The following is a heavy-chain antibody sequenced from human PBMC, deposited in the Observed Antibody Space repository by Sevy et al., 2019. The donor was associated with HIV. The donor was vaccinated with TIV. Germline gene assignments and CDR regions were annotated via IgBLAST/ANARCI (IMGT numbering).Heavy chain of an antibody. CDR2: IGGSGATT. J-gene: IGHJ4*02. Sequence: GGSLRLSCAASGFTFRSYSMSWVREAPGKGLEWVSVIGGSGATTYYADSVKGGFTISRANSKNTLYLQMNSLRADDTAIYYCAKRLSVSGPYDYWGQGTLVTVSS. V-gene: IGHV3-23*01. D-gene: IGHD1-26*01. CDR3: AKRLSVSGPYDY. CDR1: GFTFRSYS.